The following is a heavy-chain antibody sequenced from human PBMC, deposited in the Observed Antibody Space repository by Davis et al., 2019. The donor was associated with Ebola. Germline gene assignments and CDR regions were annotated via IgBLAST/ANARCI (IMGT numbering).Heavy chain of an antibody. Sequence: AASVKVSCKASGYTFTGYYMHWVRQAPGQGLEWMGRINPNSGGTNYAQKFQGRVTMTTDTSTSTAYMELRSLRSDDTAVYYCARDTGGYSSSHIDYWGQGTLVTVSS. CDR3: ARDTGGYSSSHIDY. J-gene: IGHJ4*02. CDR1: GYTFTGYY. D-gene: IGHD6-13*01. CDR2: INPNSGGT. V-gene: IGHV1-2*06.